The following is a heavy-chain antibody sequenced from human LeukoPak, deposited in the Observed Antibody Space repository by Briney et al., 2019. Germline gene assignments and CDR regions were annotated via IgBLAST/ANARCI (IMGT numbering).Heavy chain of an antibody. J-gene: IGHJ6*03. Sequence: GGSLRLSCAASGFTFSNYAMSWVRQAPGEGLEWVSSISGSGDTTYYADSVKGRFTISRDNSKNTLYLQMNSLRAEDTAVYYCAKDTEDIVVVPAAHYYMDVWGKGTTVTVSS. V-gene: IGHV3-23*01. CDR3: AKDTEDIVVVPAAHYYMDV. CDR2: ISGSGDTT. D-gene: IGHD2-2*01. CDR1: GFTFSNYA.